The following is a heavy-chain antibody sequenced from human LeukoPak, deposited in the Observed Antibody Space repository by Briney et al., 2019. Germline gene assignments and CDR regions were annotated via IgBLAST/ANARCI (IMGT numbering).Heavy chain of an antibody. J-gene: IGHJ4*02. D-gene: IGHD1-26*01. Sequence: GGSLRLSCEASGFSVSTNYMSWVRQAPGKGLEWVSVFYAGGSTYYTDSVKGRITISRDISKNSLYLQMNSLRAEDTAVYHCAAKGNGYTGIYVFAHWGQGTLVTVSS. V-gene: IGHV3-66*01. CDR2: FYAGGST. CDR1: GFSVSTNY. CDR3: AAKGNGYTGIYVFAH.